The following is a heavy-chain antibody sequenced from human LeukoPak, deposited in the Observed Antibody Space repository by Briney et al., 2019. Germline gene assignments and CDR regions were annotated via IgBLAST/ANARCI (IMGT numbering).Heavy chain of an antibody. J-gene: IGHJ5*02. V-gene: IGHV3-30-3*01. CDR3: ARGYYYDSSGPFGNWFDP. Sequence: GGSLRLSCAVSGFTFTNYAMHWVRQAPGKGLEWVALISFDGTNRYQTESVKGRSMGRFTISRDNSKNTLYLQMNSLRAEDTAVYYCARGYYYDSSGPFGNWFDPWGQGTLVTVSS. D-gene: IGHD3-22*01. CDR2: ISFDGTNR. CDR1: GFTFTNYA.